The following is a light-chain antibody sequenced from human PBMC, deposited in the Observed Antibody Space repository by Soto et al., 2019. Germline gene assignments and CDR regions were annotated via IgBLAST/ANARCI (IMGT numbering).Light chain of an antibody. CDR2: AAS. CDR1: QSIGRY. J-gene: IGKJ2*02. CDR3: QQSYGSPRT. V-gene: IGKV1-39*01. Sequence: DFQMTQSPSSLSASVGDRVTITCRASQSIGRYLNWYQQKPGKAPKLLIYAASSLQSGVPSRFSGSGSGTDFTLTVSSLQPEDFATYYCQQSYGSPRTFGQGTKVDIK.